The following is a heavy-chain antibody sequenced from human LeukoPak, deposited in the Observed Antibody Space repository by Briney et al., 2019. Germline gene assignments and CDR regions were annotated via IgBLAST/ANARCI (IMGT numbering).Heavy chain of an antibody. J-gene: IGHJ4*02. CDR3: TRGPLQTSRNYYPGDF. CDR1: GFTFSSYW. D-gene: IGHD3-10*01. Sequence: QAGGSLRLSCTVSGFTFSSYWMHWVRQAPGKGLVWVSRINSDGGSRGYADAVKGRFTISRDNTKSTLYLQMDSLRVEDTAVYFCTRGPLQTSRNYYPGDFWGQGTLVTVSS. CDR2: INSDGGSR. V-gene: IGHV3-74*01.